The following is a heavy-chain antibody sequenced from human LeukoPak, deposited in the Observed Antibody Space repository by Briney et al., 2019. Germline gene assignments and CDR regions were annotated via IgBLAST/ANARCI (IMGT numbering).Heavy chain of an antibody. V-gene: IGHV1-2*02. J-gene: IGHJ4*02. CDR1: GYTFTGYY. Sequence: GASVKVFCKASGYTFTGYYMHWVRQAPGQGLEWMGWINPNSGDTNYVQKFQGRVTVTRDTSISTAYMELSRLRSDDTAVYYCARGGPFYTGSYLGYWGQGTLVTVSS. CDR2: INPNSGDT. D-gene: IGHD1-26*01. CDR3: ARGGPFYTGSYLGY.